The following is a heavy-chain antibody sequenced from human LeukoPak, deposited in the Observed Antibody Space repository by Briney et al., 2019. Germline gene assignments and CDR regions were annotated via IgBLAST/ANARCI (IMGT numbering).Heavy chain of an antibody. CDR2: INHSGST. V-gene: IGHV4-34*01. J-gene: IGHJ6*02. CDR3: ARTPYYYYYGMDV. Sequence: SETLSLTCAVYGGSFSGYYWSWIRQPPGKGLEWIGEINHSGSTNYNPSLKSRVTISVDTSENQFSLKLSSVTAADTAVYYCARTPYYYYYGMDVWGQGTTVTVSS. CDR1: GGSFSGYY.